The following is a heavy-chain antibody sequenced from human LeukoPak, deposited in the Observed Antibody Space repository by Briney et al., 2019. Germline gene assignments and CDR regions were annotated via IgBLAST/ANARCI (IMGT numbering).Heavy chain of an antibody. CDR1: GFTFRNYG. CDR2: ISSSSSYI. D-gene: IGHD6-13*01. Sequence: GGSLRLSCVASGFTFRNYGMHWVRQAPGKGLEWVSSISSSSSYIYYADSVKGRFTISRDNAKNSLYLQMNSLRAEDTAVYYCARVSKGSWATSGDFDYWGQGTLVTVSS. V-gene: IGHV3-21*01. J-gene: IGHJ4*02. CDR3: ARVSKGSWATSGDFDY.